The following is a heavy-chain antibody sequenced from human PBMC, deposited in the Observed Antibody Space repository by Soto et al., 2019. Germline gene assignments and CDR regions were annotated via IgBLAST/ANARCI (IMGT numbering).Heavy chain of an antibody. CDR3: AKERTYYDFWSGYYLVAPEISQYYFDY. CDR1: GFTFSSYG. V-gene: IGHV3-30*18. Sequence: PGGSLRLSXAASGFTFSSYGMHWVRQAPGKGLEWVAVISYDGSNKYYADSVRGRFTISRDNSKNTLYLQMNSLRAEDTAVYYCAKERTYYDFWSGYYLVAPEISQYYFDYWGQGTLVTVSS. CDR2: ISYDGSNK. D-gene: IGHD3-3*01. J-gene: IGHJ4*02.